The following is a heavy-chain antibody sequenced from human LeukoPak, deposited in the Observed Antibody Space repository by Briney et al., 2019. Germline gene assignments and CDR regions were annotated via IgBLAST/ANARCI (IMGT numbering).Heavy chain of an antibody. D-gene: IGHD2-2*02. Sequence: SETLSLTCTVSGGSIGSYYWNWIRQPPGKGLEWIGRIYTSGSTNYNPTLKSRVTISVDTSKNQFSLKLSSVTAADTAVYYCARDSRVVVPAAIYNWFDPWGQGPLVTVSS. J-gene: IGHJ5*02. CDR2: IYTSGST. CDR1: GGSIGSYY. CDR3: ARDSRVVVPAAIYNWFDP. V-gene: IGHV4-4*08.